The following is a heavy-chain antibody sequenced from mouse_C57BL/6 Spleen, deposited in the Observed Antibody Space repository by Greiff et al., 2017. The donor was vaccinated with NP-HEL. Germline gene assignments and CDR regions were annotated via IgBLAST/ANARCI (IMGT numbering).Heavy chain of an antibody. CDR2: IDPETGGT. Sequence: QVQLKQSGAELVRPGASVTLSCKASGYTFTDYEMHWVKQTPVHGLEWIGAIDPETGGTAYNQKFKGKAILTADKSSSTAYMELRSLTSEDSAVYYCTRSGGSSFRYFDVWGTGTTVTVSS. D-gene: IGHD1-1*01. V-gene: IGHV1-15*01. J-gene: IGHJ1*03. CDR3: TRSGGSSFRYFDV. CDR1: GYTFTDYE.